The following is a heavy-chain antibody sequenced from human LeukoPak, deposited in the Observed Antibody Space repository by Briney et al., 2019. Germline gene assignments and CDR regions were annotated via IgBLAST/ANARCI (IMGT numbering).Heavy chain of an antibody. CDR2: INPTSGGT. CDR1: GYTFTGYY. Sequence: ASVKVSCKVSGYTFTGYYIHWVRQAPGQGLEWMGWINPTSGGTNYAQKFQGRVTMTRDTSISTAYMELSRLRSDDTAVYYCARVGCSSTSCTKDYYYYYMDVWGKGTTVTISS. J-gene: IGHJ6*03. CDR3: ARVGCSSTSCTKDYYYYYMDV. D-gene: IGHD2-2*01. V-gene: IGHV1-2*02.